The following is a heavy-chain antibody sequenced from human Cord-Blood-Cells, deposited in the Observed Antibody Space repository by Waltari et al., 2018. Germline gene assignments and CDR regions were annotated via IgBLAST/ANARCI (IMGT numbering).Heavy chain of an antibody. CDR2: INHSGST. J-gene: IGHJ5*02. Sequence: QVQLQQWGAGLLKPSETLSLTCAFYGGSFSGYYCSWIRQPPGKGLEWIGEINHSGSTNYNPSLKSRVTISVDTSKNQFSLKLSSVTAADTAVYYCARGYCSSTSCYNWFDPWGQGTLVTVSS. CDR1: GGSFSGYY. D-gene: IGHD2-2*01. V-gene: IGHV4-34*01. CDR3: ARGYCSSTSCYNWFDP.